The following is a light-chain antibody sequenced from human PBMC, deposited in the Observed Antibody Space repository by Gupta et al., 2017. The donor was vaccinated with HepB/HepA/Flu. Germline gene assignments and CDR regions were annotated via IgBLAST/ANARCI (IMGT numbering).Light chain of an antibody. CDR1: SNDIGNYNY. V-gene: IGLV2-8*01. J-gene: IGLJ2*01. CDR3: SSYAGTNTVI. Sequence: QSALTQPPSASGSPGQSATISCTGTSNDIGNYNYVSWYQQHPGEAPKLIIYEAFKRPSGVPGRFSASKSGNTASLTVSGLQPEDEANYYCSSYAGTNTVIFGGGTQLTVL. CDR2: EAF.